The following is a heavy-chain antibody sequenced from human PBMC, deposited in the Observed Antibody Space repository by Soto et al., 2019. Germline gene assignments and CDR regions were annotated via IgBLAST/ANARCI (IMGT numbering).Heavy chain of an antibody. Sequence: SETLSLTCAVYGGSFSGYYWSWIRQPPGKGLEWIGEINHSGSTNYTPSLKSRVTISVDTSKNQFSLKLSSVTAADTAVYYCAIGARRGPGSFDSWCQGTLVTVSS. CDR1: GGSFSGYY. CDR3: AIGARRGPGSFDS. V-gene: IGHV4-34*01. J-gene: IGHJ5*01. CDR2: INHSGST. D-gene: IGHD2-15*01.